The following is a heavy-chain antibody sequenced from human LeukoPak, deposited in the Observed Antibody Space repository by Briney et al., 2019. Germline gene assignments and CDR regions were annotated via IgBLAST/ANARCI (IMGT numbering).Heavy chain of an antibody. V-gene: IGHV3-30*02. CDR1: GFTFSSYG. J-gene: IGHJ4*02. CDR3: AKDYPLASGSYYFDY. CDR2: IRYDGSNK. Sequence: PGGSLRLSCAASGFTFSSYGMHWVRQAPGKGLEWVAFIRYDGSNKYYADSVKGRFTISRDNSKNTLYLQMNSLRAEDTAVYYCAKDYPLASGSYYFDYWGREPWSPSPQ. D-gene: IGHD1-26*01.